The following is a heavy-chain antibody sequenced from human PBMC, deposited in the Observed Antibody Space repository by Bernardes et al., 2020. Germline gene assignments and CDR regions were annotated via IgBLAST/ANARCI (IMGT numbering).Heavy chain of an antibody. D-gene: IGHD1-26*01. CDR2: IIPILGIA. Sequence: SMKVSCKASGGTFSSYAISWVRQAPGQGLEWMGRIIPILGIANYAQKFQGRVTITADKSTSTAYMELSSLRSEDTAVYYCARVPSSGSYPDYWGQGTLVTVSS. CDR3: ARVPSSGSYPDY. CDR1: GGTFSSYA. J-gene: IGHJ4*02. V-gene: IGHV1-69*04.